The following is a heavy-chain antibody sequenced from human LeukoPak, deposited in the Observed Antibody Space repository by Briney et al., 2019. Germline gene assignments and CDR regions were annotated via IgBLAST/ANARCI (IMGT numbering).Heavy chain of an antibody. CDR3: ARPHPNNYDSSGYYSWNDY. V-gene: IGHV3-48*01. CDR2: ITTSSDTK. CDR1: GFTFSDYS. J-gene: IGHJ4*02. D-gene: IGHD3-22*01. Sequence: PGESLRLSCAASGFTFSDYSMIWVRQAPGKGLKWVSYITTSSDTKYYADSVKGRFTISRDNAKNSLYLQMNSLRAEDTAVYYCARPHPNNYDSSGYYSWNDYWGQGTLVTVSS.